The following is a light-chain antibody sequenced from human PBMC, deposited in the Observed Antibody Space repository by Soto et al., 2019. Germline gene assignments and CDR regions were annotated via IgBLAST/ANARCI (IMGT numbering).Light chain of an antibody. Sequence: EIVLTQSPGTLYLSTGERATLSCRASQSVSSSYLAWYQQKPGQAPRILIYGASSRATGIPDRFSGSGSGTDFTLTISRLEPEDFAVYYCHQYDSSPLTFGGGTKVEIK. CDR1: QSVSSSY. J-gene: IGKJ4*01. V-gene: IGKV3-20*01. CDR2: GAS. CDR3: HQYDSSPLT.